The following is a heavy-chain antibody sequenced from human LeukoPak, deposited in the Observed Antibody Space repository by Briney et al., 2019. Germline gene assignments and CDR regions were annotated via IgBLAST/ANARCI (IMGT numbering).Heavy chain of an antibody. Sequence: ASVKVSCKASGGTFSSYAFSWVRQAPGQGPEWMGRISPILGISNYAQKLQGRVTITADQSTSTAYMELSSLRSEDTAVYYCAKETSHFFDSRADAFDIWGQGTMVTVSS. CDR2: ISPILGIS. CDR3: AKETSHFFDSRADAFDI. J-gene: IGHJ3*02. D-gene: IGHD2-21*01. V-gene: IGHV1-69*04. CDR1: GGTFSSYA.